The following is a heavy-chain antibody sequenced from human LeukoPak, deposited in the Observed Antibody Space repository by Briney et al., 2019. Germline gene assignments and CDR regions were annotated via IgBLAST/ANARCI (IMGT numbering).Heavy chain of an antibody. CDR3: ARVGCSSTSCYEEDAFDI. CDR2: ISSSGSTI. Sequence: GGSLRLSCAASGFTFSDYYMSWIRQAPGKGLEWVSYISSSGSTIYYADSVKGRFTISRDNAKNSLYLQMNSLRAEDTAVYYCARVGCSSTSCYEEDAFDIWGQGTMVTVSS. V-gene: IGHV3-11*04. D-gene: IGHD2-2*01. J-gene: IGHJ3*02. CDR1: GFTFSDYY.